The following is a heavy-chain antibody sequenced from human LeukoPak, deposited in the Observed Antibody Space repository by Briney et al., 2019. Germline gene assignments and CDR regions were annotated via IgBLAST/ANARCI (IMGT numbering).Heavy chain of an antibody. CDR1: GFTFSSYG. CDR2: ISYDGSNK. Sequence: GGSLRLSCAASGFTFSSYGMHWVRQAPGKGLEWVAVISYDGSNKYYADSVKGRFTISRDNSKNTLYLQMNSLRAEDTAVYYCAEEGAFDIWGQGTMVTVSS. V-gene: IGHV3-30*18. J-gene: IGHJ3*02. CDR3: AEEGAFDI.